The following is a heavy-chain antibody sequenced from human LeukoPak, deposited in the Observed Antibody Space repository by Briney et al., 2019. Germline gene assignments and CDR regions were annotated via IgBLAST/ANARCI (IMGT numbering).Heavy chain of an antibody. Sequence: GGSLRLSCTASGFTFDNYALHWVRQTPAKGLEWVAVISNDGNKKFYTDSVKGRFIISRDNSKNTLSLQMSSLRLEDAAVYYCARWRGEYYYDSRGYRGAIDYWGQGTLVTVSS. CDR1: GFTFDNYA. D-gene: IGHD3-22*01. V-gene: IGHV3-30-3*01. CDR2: ISNDGNKK. J-gene: IGHJ4*02. CDR3: ARWRGEYYYDSRGYRGAIDY.